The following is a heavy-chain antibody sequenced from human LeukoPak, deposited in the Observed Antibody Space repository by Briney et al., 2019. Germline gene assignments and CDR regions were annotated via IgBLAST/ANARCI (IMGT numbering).Heavy chain of an antibody. CDR3: ARDTIRTDEPSFDV. J-gene: IGHJ3*01. Sequence: SETLSLTCTVYGDSISTYYWNWMRQSPERGLEWIGYSHSSGITYYNPALKSRVALSIDTSKNQFSLELNSVTAADTAMYFCARDTIRTDEPSFDVWGRGTMVTVSS. CDR1: GDSISTYY. V-gene: IGHV4-59*01. CDR2: SHSSGIT. D-gene: IGHD3-3*01.